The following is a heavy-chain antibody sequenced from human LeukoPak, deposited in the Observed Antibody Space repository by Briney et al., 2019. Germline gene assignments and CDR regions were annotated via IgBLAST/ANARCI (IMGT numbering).Heavy chain of an antibody. Sequence: PGGSLRLSCEASGFDFSDYYMSWIRQAPGKGLEWIAYISITGSTINHADSVKGRFTVSRDNSKNSLYLQMSSLRAEDTAVYYCAKDERNWNYNLASQTYDWGQGTLVTVSS. J-gene: IGHJ4*02. CDR1: GFDFSDYY. V-gene: IGHV3-11*01. CDR2: ISITGSTI. D-gene: IGHD1-7*01. CDR3: AKDERNWNYNLASQTYD.